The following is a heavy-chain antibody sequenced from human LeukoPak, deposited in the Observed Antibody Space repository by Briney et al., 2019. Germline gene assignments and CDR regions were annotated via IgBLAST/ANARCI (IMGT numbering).Heavy chain of an antibody. J-gene: IGHJ4*02. D-gene: IGHD6-13*01. V-gene: IGHV3-33*01. CDR1: GFTFRSYG. CDR2: IWYDGSNK. CDR3: ASDGIAVDRGIGYFDY. Sequence: GGSLRLSCAASGFTFRSYGMHWVRQAPGKGLERVAVIWYDGSNKYYADSVKGRFTISRDNSENTLYLQMNSLRAEDTALYYCASDGIAVDRGIGYFDYWGQGTLVTVSS.